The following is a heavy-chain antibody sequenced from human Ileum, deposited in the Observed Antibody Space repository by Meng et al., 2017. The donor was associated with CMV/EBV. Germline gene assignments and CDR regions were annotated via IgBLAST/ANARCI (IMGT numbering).Heavy chain of an antibody. CDR2: ISDTGGAI. CDR3: AKRGEHSGDYYFDY. V-gene: IGHV3-23*01. J-gene: IGHJ4*02. Sequence: ASGFTFRNYAMTWVRQAPGKGLEWVAVISDTGGAIFYADSVKGRFTISRDSSKNTLFLQMNSLRADDTAVYYCAKRGEHSGDYYFDYWGQGTLVTVSS. D-gene: IGHD1-26*01. CDR1: GFTFRNYA.